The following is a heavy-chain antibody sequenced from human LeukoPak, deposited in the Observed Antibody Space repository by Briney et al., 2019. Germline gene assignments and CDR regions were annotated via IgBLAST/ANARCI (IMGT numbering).Heavy chain of an antibody. CDR2: INPSNGET. D-gene: IGHD3-16*01. V-gene: IGHV1-2*02. CDR1: GSTLSDNY. CDR3: ARSQFRTTNSGAWGFQP. Sequence: ASVKVSCRASGSTLSDNYLHWVRQAPGQRLEWMACINPSNGETKFAPRFQGRVTMTRDTSISTAYMELSRLRPDDTAIYYCARSQFRTTNSGAWGFQPWGQGTLVTVSS. J-gene: IGHJ1*01.